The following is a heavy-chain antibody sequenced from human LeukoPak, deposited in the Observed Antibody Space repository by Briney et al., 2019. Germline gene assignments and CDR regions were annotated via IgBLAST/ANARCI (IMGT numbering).Heavy chain of an antibody. CDR3: ARTTLELKFDP. Sequence: ASVKVSCKASGYNFTSYYMHWVRQAPGQGLEWMGIINPSGGSTSYAQKFQGRVTMTRDMSTSTVYMELSSLRSEDTAVYYCARTTLELKFDPWGQGTLVTVSS. CDR2: INPSGGST. CDR1: GYNFTSYY. J-gene: IGHJ5*02. V-gene: IGHV1-46*01. D-gene: IGHD1-7*01.